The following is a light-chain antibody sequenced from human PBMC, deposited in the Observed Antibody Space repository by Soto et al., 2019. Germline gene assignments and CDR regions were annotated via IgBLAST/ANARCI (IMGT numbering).Light chain of an antibody. CDR2: EDN. CDR1: SGRIASNY. J-gene: IGLJ2*01. V-gene: IGLV6-57*04. Sequence: NFMLTQPHSVSESPGKTVRLSCTRSSGRIASNYVQWYQQRPGSAPTTVIYEDNQRPSGVPDRFSGSTDGSSNSASLTISGLQTEDEADYYCQSYDSSTVVFGGGTKLTVL. CDR3: QSYDSSTVV.